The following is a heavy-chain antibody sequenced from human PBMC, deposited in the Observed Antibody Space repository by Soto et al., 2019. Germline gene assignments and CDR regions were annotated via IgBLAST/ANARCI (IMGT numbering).Heavy chain of an antibody. CDR3: ARDLSPYGDYGIDY. D-gene: IGHD4-17*01. Sequence: TLSLTCTVSGGSISSYYWSWIRQPPGKGLEWIGYIYYSGSTNYNPSLKSRVTISVDTSKNQFSLKLSSVTAADTAVYYCARDLSPYGDYGIDYWGQGTLVTVSS. CDR1: GGSISSYY. CDR2: IYYSGST. V-gene: IGHV4-59*01. J-gene: IGHJ4*02.